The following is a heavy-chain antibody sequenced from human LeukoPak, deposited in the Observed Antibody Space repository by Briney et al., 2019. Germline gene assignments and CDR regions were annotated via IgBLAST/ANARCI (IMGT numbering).Heavy chain of an antibody. Sequence: GGSLRLSCAASGFTFSSYSMNWVRQAPGKGLEWVSYISSSSSTIYYADSVKGRFTISRDNAKNSLYLQMNSLRAEDTAVYYCARPYCSSTSCYQNFDYWGQGTLVTVSS. CDR1: GFTFSSYS. D-gene: IGHD2-2*01. CDR2: ISSSSSTI. J-gene: IGHJ4*02. CDR3: ARPYCSSTSCYQNFDY. V-gene: IGHV3-48*04.